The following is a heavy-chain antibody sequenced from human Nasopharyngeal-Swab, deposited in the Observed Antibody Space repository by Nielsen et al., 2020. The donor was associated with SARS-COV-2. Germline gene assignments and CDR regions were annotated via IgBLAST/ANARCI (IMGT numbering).Heavy chain of an antibody. V-gene: IGHV3-15*01. CDR2: IKSKTDGGTT. D-gene: IGHD3-3*01. J-gene: IGHJ4*02. CDR3: VSGMPDWSITSFGVVVSSFDY. CDR1: GFTFSNAW. Sequence: GESLKISCAASGFTFSNAWMSWVRQAPGKGLEWVGRIKSKTDGGTTDYAAPVKGRFTISRDDSKNTLYLQMNSLKTEDTAVYYCVSGMPDWSITSFGVVVSSFDYWGQGTLVTVSS.